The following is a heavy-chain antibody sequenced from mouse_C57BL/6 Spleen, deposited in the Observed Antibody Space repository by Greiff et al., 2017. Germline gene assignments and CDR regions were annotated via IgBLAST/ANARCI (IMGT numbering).Heavy chain of an antibody. CDR1: GYAFSSYW. D-gene: IGHD1-1*01. Sequence: QVQLKQSGAELVKPGASVKISCKASGYAFSSYWMNWVKQRPGKGLEWIGQIYPGDGDTNYNGKFKGKATLTADKSSSTAYMQLSSLTSEDSAVYFCARRAGSSPWYFDYWGQGTTLTVSS. CDR2: IYPGDGDT. CDR3: ARRAGSSPWYFDY. J-gene: IGHJ2*01. V-gene: IGHV1-80*01.